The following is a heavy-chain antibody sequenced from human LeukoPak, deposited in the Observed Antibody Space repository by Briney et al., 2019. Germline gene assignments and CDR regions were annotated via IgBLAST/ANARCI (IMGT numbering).Heavy chain of an antibody. CDR1: GGSFSGYY. Sequence: SETLSLTCAVYGGSFSGYYWSWIRQPPGKGLEWIGYIYYSGSTNYNPSLKSRVTISVDTSKNQFSLKLSSVTAADTAVYYCARVVLGNYYDSSGYYPSHDAFDIWGQGTMVIVSS. CDR3: ARVVLGNYYDSSGYYPSHDAFDI. CDR2: IYYSGST. J-gene: IGHJ3*02. V-gene: IGHV4-59*01. D-gene: IGHD3-22*01.